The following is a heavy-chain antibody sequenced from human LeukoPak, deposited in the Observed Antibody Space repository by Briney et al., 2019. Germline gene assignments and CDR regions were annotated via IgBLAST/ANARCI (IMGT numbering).Heavy chain of an antibody. D-gene: IGHD3-10*01. J-gene: IGHJ4*02. Sequence: GGSLRLSCAASGFNFDDYGMSWVCQTPGKGLEWVSGINWKTGATGYSDAVEGRFTISKDNTKNSLYLQMNSLRAEDTAFYYCARETSARGVSTHWGQGTLVTVSS. CDR1: GFNFDDYG. CDR3: ARETSARGVSTH. V-gene: IGHV3-20*04. CDR2: INWKTGAT.